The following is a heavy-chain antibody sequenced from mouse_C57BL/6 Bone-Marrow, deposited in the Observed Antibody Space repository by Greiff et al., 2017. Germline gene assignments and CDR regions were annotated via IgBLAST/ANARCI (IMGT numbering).Heavy chain of an antibody. V-gene: IGHV1-9*01. D-gene: IGHD1-1*01. Sequence: VHLVESGAELMKPGASVKLSCKATGYTFTGYWIEWVKQRHGHGLEWIGEILPGSGSTNYNEKFKGKATFTADTSSNTAYMQLSSLPTEDSAIYYCARSGPSCDDSTYWYFDVWGTGTTVTVSS. CDR2: ILPGSGST. CDR3: ARSGPSCDDSTYWYFDV. CDR1: GYTFTGYW. J-gene: IGHJ1*03.